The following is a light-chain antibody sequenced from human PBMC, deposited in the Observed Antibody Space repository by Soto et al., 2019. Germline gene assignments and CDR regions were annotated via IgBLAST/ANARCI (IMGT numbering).Light chain of an antibody. CDR1: SSDVGGYNY. CDR2: DVS. Sequence: QSALTQPASVSGSPGQSITISCTGTSSDVGGYNYVSWYQHHPGKAPKLIIYDVSNRPSGVSIRFSGSKSDNTASLSISGFQPEDEVDYHCSSYTIRNTSPIAFGTTTKLTVL. CDR3: SSYTIRNTSPIA. J-gene: IGLJ1*01. V-gene: IGLV2-14*03.